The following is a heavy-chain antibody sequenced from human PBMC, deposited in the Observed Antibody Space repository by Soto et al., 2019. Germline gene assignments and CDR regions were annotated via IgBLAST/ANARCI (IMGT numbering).Heavy chain of an antibody. D-gene: IGHD1-26*01. CDR1: GGSFSGYY. V-gene: IGHV4-34*01. CDR3: ARGPKWELTRRFDY. Sequence: SETLSLTCAVSGGSFSGYYWNWIRQPPGKGLEWIGEINHIGSTIYNPSLLSRVIIALDTSKHQFSLKLSSVTAADTAVYYCARGPKWELTRRFDYWGQGTLVTVSS. CDR2: INHIGST. J-gene: IGHJ4*02.